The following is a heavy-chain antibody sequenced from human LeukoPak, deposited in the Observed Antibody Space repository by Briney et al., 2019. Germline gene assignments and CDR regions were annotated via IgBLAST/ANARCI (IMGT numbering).Heavy chain of an antibody. CDR1: GFTFSSYS. CDR3: ARADTIFGVVIDY. Sequence: PGGSLRLSCAASGFTFSSYSMNWFRQAPGKGLEWVSSISSSSSYIYYADSVKGRFTISRDNAKNSLYLQMNSLRAEDTAVYYCARADTIFGVVIDYWGQGTLVTVSS. D-gene: IGHD3-3*01. V-gene: IGHV3-21*01. J-gene: IGHJ4*02. CDR2: ISSSSSYI.